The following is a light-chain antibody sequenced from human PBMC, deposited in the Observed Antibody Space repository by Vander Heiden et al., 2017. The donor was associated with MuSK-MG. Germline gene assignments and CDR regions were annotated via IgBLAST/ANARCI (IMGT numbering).Light chain of an antibody. CDR1: QSVLSSSNNKNH. J-gene: IGKJ4*01. Sequence: DIVMTQSPDSLTVSLGERATINCKSSQSVLSSSNNKNHLGWYQQKPGQPPKLLIHWASTLESGVPDRFSGSGSGTDFTLTISSLQAEDVAVYYCQQYYSSPLTFGGGTKVEIK. V-gene: IGKV4-1*01. CDR2: WAS. CDR3: QQYYSSPLT.